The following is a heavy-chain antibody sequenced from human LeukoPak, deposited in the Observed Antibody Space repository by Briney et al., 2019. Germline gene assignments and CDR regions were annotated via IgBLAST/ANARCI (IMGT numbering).Heavy chain of an antibody. CDR2: IYHSGST. V-gene: IGHV4-38-2*02. J-gene: IGHJ4*02. D-gene: IGHD3-3*01. CDR3: ARESLRGYDFWSGYYKVDY. Sequence: SGTLSLTCTVSGYSISSGYYWGWIRQPPGKGLEWIGSIYHSGSTYYNPSLKSRVTISVDTSKNQFSLKLSSVTAADTAVYYCARESLRGYDFWSGYYKVDYWGQGTLVTVSS. CDR1: GYSISSGYY.